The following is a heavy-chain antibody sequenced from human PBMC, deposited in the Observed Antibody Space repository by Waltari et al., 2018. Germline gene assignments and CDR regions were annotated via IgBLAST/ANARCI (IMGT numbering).Heavy chain of an antibody. Sequence: QLELQESGPGLVKPSETRSLTCRVPGGSFRRSGYYWVGSRQPPGKGLGWIGSSDYSGTTYSQPSLNSRVTISVDTSKNQFSLKLTSVTAADTAMYFCARQSYYDESGHDWGQGTLVTVSS. CDR1: GGSFRRSGYY. V-gene: IGHV4-39*01. CDR2: SDYSGTT. J-gene: IGHJ4*02. D-gene: IGHD3-22*01. CDR3: ARQSYYDESGHD.